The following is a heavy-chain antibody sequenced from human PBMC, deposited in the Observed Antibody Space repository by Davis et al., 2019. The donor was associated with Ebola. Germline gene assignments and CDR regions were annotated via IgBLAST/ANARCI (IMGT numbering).Heavy chain of an antibody. J-gene: IGHJ3*02. CDR3: ASLRRSITGFDDGYDI. CDR1: GNSFTSHW. V-gene: IGHV5-51*01. D-gene: IGHD3-9*01. CDR2: IYTGDSDT. Sequence: GESLKISCKDSGNSFTSHWIGWVRQLPGKGLEWMGIIYTGDSDTRSSPSFRGQVTISTDNSIKTAFLHWSSLKASDTAIYYCASLRRSITGFDDGYDIWGQGTMVTVSS.